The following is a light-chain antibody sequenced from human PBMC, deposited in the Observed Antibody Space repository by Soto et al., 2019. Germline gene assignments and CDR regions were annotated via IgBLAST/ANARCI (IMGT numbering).Light chain of an antibody. CDR2: DAI. CDR1: QNIHNH. Sequence: EKLMSQSPATLSVSPGERVTLSCRASQNIHNHMSWFLQKPGQTPRLLSYDAIIRAGDVPARFISSWSGTEFTLTINSLKSEDFAVYYCQQYDAWPLTFGGGITVQIK. CDR3: QQYDAWPLT. V-gene: IGKV3-15*01. J-gene: IGKJ4*01.